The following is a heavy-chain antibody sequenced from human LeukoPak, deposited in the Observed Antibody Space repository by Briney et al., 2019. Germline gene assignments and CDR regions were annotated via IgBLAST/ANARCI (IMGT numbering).Heavy chain of an antibody. CDR2: IYPGDSDT. V-gene: IGHV5-51*01. CDR1: GYSFTSYW. CDR3: ARGSGQWLDYYYYGMDV. D-gene: IGHD6-19*01. Sequence: GESLKISCKGSGYSFTSYWIGWVRQMPGKGLEWMGIIYPGDSDTRYSPSFQGQVTISADKSISTAYLQWSSLKASDTAMYYCARGSGQWLDYYYYGMDVWGQGTTVTVSS. J-gene: IGHJ6*02.